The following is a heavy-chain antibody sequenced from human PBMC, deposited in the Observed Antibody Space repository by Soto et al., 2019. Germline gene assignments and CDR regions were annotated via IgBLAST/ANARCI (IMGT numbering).Heavy chain of an antibody. J-gene: IGHJ6*02. V-gene: IGHV5-10-1*01. Sequence: PGESLKISCKGSGYSFTSYWISWVRQMPGKGLEWMGRIDPSDSYTNYSPSFQGHVTISADKSISTAYLQWSSLKASDTAMYYCARHRAARPKGYYYGMDVWGQGTTVTVS. CDR2: IDPSDSYT. CDR3: ARHRAARPKGYYYGMDV. CDR1: GYSFTSYW. D-gene: IGHD6-6*01.